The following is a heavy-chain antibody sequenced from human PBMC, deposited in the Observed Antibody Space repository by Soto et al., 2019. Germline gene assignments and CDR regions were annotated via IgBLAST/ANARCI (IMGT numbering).Heavy chain of an antibody. D-gene: IGHD3-9*01. CDR3: ARTYYDISTLFENWFDP. Sequence: QVQLQQWGAGLLKPSETLSLTCAVYGGSFSGYYWSWIRQPPGKGLEWIGEINHSGSTNYNPSLKSRVTISVNTSKNQFSLKLSSVTASDTAVYYCARTYYDISTLFENWFDPWGEGTLVIVSS. CDR2: INHSGST. J-gene: IGHJ5*02. V-gene: IGHV4-34*01. CDR1: GGSFSGYY.